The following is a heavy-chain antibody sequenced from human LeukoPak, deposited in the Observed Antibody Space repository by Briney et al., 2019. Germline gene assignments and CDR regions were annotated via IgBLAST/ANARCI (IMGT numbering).Heavy chain of an antibody. CDR3: ARDTWFGAGRTFDY. CDR2: INHSGST. D-gene: IGHD3-10*01. Sequence: GSLRLSCAASGFTFSEAWMTWVRQAPGKGLEWIGEINHSGSTNYNPSLKSRVTISVDTSKNQFSPKLSSVTAADTAVYYCARDTWFGAGRTFDYWGQGTLVTVSS. CDR1: GFTFSEAW. J-gene: IGHJ4*02. V-gene: IGHV4-34*01.